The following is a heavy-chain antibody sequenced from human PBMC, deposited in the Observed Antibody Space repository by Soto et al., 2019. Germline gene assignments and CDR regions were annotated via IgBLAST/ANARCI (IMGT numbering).Heavy chain of an antibody. CDR1: GFTFSSYA. D-gene: IGHD3-9*01. V-gene: IGHV3-23*01. CDR3: AKCYVLPLLTGYAVPHYFDY. Sequence: LRLSCAASGFTFSSYAMSWVRQAPGKGLEWVSAISGSGGSTYYADSVKGRFTISRDNSKNTLYLQMNSLRAEDTAVYYCAKCYVLPLLTGYAVPHYFDYWGQGTLVTVSS. J-gene: IGHJ4*02. CDR2: ISGSGGST.